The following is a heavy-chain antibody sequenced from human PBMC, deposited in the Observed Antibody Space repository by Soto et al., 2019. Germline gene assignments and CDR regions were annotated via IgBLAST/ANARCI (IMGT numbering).Heavy chain of an antibody. CDR3: ARAIVGPTTTGWLDT. D-gene: IGHD1-26*01. CDR2: IIPIFGTA. Sequence: SVKVSCKASGGTFSRYAISWVRQAPGQGLEWMGGIIPIFGTANYAQKFQGRVTITADESTSTAYMELSSLRFEDTAVYYCARAIVGPTTTGWLDTWGQGTLVTVSS. J-gene: IGHJ5*02. CDR1: GGTFSRYA. V-gene: IGHV1-69*13.